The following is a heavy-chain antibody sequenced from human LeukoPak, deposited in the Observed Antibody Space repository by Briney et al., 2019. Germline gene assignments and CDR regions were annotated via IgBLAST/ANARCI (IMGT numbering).Heavy chain of an antibody. V-gene: IGHV3-7*05. D-gene: IGHD5-18*01. CDR1: GFTFSTYS. Sequence: PGGSLRVSCAASGFTFSTYSMNWVRQAPGKGLEWVANIKEDGSEQYYVDSVKGRFTISRDNAKNSLYLQMNSLRAEDTAVYYCATYQGYNYGPFDYWGQGALVSVSS. CDR3: ATYQGYNYGPFDY. J-gene: IGHJ4*02. CDR2: IKEDGSEQ.